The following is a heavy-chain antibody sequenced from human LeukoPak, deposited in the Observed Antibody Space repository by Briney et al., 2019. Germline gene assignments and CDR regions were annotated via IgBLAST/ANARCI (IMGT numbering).Heavy chain of an antibody. J-gene: IGHJ5*02. D-gene: IGHD6-13*01. CDR2: INHSGST. CDR3: ARGRRENRGSWYSSRIVWFDP. V-gene: IGHV4-34*01. Sequence: PPETLSLTCAVNGGSFSGYYWRWIRQPPGKGLEWIWAINHSGSTNYNPSLKSRVTISSDKSKKKFSLKLSSMTAADTAVYYCARGRRENRGSWYSSRIVWFDPWGEGNL. CDR1: GGSFSGYY.